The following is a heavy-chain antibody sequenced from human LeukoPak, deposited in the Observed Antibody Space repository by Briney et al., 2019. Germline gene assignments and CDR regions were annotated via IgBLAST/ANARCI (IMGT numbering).Heavy chain of an antibody. D-gene: IGHD1-14*01. CDR3: AREGGNSDAFDI. CDR2: IWYDGSNK. J-gene: IGHJ3*02. V-gene: IGHV3-33*01. Sequence: GGSLRLSCAASGFTFSSYVMHWVRQAPGKGLEWVAVIWYDGSNKYYADSVKGRFTISRDNSKNTLYLQMNSLRAEDTAVYYCAREGGNSDAFDIWGQGTMVTVSS. CDR1: GFTFSSYV.